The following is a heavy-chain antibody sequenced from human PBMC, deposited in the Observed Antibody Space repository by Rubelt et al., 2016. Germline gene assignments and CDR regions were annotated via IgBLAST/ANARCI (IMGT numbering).Heavy chain of an antibody. CDR3: ARVDYDFWSGYDMAYWYFDL. Sequence: EYGGGVVQPGRSLRLSCAASGFTFSSYAMHWVRQAPGKGLEWVAVISYDGSNKYYADSVKGRFTISRDNSKNTLYLQMNSLRAEDTAVYYCARVDYDFWSGYDMAYWYFDLWGRGTLVTVSS. CDR1: GFTFSSYA. D-gene: IGHD3-3*01. CDR2: ISYDGSNK. V-gene: IGHV3-30*04. J-gene: IGHJ2*01.